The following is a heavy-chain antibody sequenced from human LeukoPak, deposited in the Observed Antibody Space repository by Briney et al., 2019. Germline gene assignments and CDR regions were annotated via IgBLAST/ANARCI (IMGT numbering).Heavy chain of an antibody. CDR3: TRVEGFRYFDY. Sequence: PGGSLRLSCAASGFTFSSYGMSWVRQPPGKGLEWIGEISNSGRTNFNPSLKSRVTISVDKSKNQFSLKLTSVTAADTALYYCTRVEGFRYFDYWGQGTLVTVSS. D-gene: IGHD3-3*01. J-gene: IGHJ4*02. V-gene: IGHV4-4*02. CDR1: GFTFSSYGM. CDR2: ISNSGRT.